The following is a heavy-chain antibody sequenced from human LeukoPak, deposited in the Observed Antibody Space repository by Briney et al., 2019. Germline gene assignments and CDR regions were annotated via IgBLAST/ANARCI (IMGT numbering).Heavy chain of an antibody. V-gene: IGHV4-39*01. CDR2: IYYSGST. J-gene: IGHJ3*02. Sequence: SETLSLTCTVSGGSISSSSYYWCWIRQPPGKGLEWIGSIYYSGSTYYNPSLKSRVTISVDTSKNQFSLKLSSVTAADTAVYYCASRFRIAAAGPDAFDIWGQGTMVTVSS. D-gene: IGHD6-13*01. CDR1: GGSISSSSYY. CDR3: ASRFRIAAAGPDAFDI.